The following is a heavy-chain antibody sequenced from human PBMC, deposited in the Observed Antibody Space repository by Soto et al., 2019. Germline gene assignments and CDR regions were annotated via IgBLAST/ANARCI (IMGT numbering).Heavy chain of an antibody. Sequence: KPSETLSLTCAVSGGSIISGGYSLVCIRQPPWNGLEWIGYIYHSGSTYYNPSLKSRVTISVDRSKNQFSLKLSSVTAADTAVYYCARGIGSSSWLYNWFDPWGQGTLVTVSS. V-gene: IGHV4-30-2*01. CDR3: ARGIGSSSWLYNWFDP. J-gene: IGHJ5*02. D-gene: IGHD6-13*01. CDR1: GGSIISGGYS. CDR2: IYHSGST.